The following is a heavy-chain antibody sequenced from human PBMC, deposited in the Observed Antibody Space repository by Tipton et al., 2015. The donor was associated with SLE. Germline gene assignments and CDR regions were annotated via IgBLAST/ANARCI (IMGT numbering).Heavy chain of an antibody. Sequence: TLSLTCVVYGGSFSGYYWSWIRQPPGKGLEWIGEINHSGSTNYNPSLKSRVTISVDTSKNQFSLKLSSVTAADTAVYYCARTQYTFGGVIAPFDYWGQGTLVTVSS. CDR2: INHSGST. CDR1: GGSFSGYY. J-gene: IGHJ4*02. CDR3: ARTQYTFGGVIAPFDY. V-gene: IGHV4-34*01. D-gene: IGHD3-16*02.